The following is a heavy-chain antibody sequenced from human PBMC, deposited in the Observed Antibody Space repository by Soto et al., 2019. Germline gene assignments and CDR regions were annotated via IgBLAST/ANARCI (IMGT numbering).Heavy chain of an antibody. CDR2: ISYDGSNK. Sequence: GGSLRLSCAASGFTFSSYGMHWVRQAPGKGLEWVAVISYDGSNKYYADSVKGRFTISRDNSKNTLYLQMNSLRAEDTVVYYCARVLPGYSGFEDYFDYWGQGALVTVSS. D-gene: IGHD5-12*01. J-gene: IGHJ4*02. CDR3: ARVLPGYSGFEDYFDY. CDR1: GFTFSSYG. V-gene: IGHV3-30*03.